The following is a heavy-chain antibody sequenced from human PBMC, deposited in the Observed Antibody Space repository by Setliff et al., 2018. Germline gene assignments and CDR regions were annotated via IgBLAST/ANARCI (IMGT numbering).Heavy chain of an antibody. J-gene: IGHJ4*02. CDR2: INYSGRN. V-gene: IGHV4-39*01. CDR1: GGSFITSSDY. CDR3: ARQKYWSGYWNPRPFYSDY. Sequence: SETLSLTCNVSGGSFITSSDYWGWIRQPPGKGLEWIGSINYSGRNHYNPSLKSRVTIFADTSKNQFSLLLNSVTAADTAVYYCARQKYWSGYWNPRPFYSDYWARGTLVTVSS. D-gene: IGHD3-3*01.